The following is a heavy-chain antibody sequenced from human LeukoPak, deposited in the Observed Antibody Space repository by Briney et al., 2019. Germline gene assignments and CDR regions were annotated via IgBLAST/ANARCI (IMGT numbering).Heavy chain of an antibody. V-gene: IGHV3-23*01. D-gene: IGHD6-13*01. CDR3: AKTARRSSSWYYYFDY. Sequence: GSLRRSCAASGFTFSSYAMSCVRQPPGEGLEWVSAISGSGGSTYYADSVKGRFTISRDNSRNTLYLQMNSLRAEDTAVYYCAKTARRSSSWYYYFDYWGQGTLVTVSS. J-gene: IGHJ4*02. CDR2: ISGSGGST. CDR1: GFTFSSYA.